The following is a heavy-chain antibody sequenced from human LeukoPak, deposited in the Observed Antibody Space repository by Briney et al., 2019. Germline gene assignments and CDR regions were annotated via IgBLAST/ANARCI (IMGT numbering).Heavy chain of an antibody. Sequence: PSETLSLTCAVYGGSFSGYYWSWIRQPPGKGLEWIGEINHSGSTNYNPSLKSRVTISVDTSKNQFSLKLSSVTAADTAVYYCARVRATGAHDSWGQGTLVTVSS. CDR3: ARVRATGAHDS. CDR2: INHSGST. V-gene: IGHV4-34*01. D-gene: IGHD7-27*01. CDR1: GGSFSGYY. J-gene: IGHJ4*02.